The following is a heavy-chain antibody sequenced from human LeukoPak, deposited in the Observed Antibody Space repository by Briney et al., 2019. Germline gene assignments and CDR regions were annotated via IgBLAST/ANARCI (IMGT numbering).Heavy chain of an antibody. CDR3: ARTLSRLNHYGDSAADS. Sequence: GASVKVSCKASGYTFTSSDINWVRQATGQGLEWMGWMNPNSGNTGYAQKPQGRVTLTRDTSISTAYMELTSLRSEDTAVYYCARTLSRLNHYGDSAADSWGQGTLVTVSS. D-gene: IGHD4-17*01. CDR1: GYTFTSSD. J-gene: IGHJ4*02. CDR2: MNPNSGNT. V-gene: IGHV1-8*01.